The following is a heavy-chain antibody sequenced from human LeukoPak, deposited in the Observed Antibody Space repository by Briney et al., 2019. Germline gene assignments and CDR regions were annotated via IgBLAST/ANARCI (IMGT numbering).Heavy chain of an antibody. D-gene: IGHD3-10*01. J-gene: IGHJ6*03. CDR2: FDPEDGET. CDR1: GYTLTELS. Sequence: ASVRVSCKVSGYTLTELSMHWVRQAPGKGLEWMGGFDPEDGETIYAQRFQGRVTMTEDTSTDTAYMELSSLRSEDTAVYYCATVSGSGSFFLYYYYMDVWGKGTTVTVSS. V-gene: IGHV1-24*01. CDR3: ATVSGSGSFFLYYYYMDV.